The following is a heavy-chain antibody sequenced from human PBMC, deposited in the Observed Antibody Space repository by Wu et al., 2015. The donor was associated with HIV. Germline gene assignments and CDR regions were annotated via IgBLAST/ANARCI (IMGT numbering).Heavy chain of an antibody. CDR3: ARDNLGEIDY. D-gene: IGHD1-20*01. Sequence: QVHLLQSGPAVKNPGTSVKVSCKASGYTFTNFGISWVRQAPGQGLEWMGGIIPIFGTTNYAQKFQGRVTITADESTSTAYMELSSLRSEDTAVYYCARDNLGEIDYWGQGTLVTVSS. J-gene: IGHJ4*02. CDR2: IIPIFGTT. V-gene: IGHV1-69*13. CDR1: GYTFTNFG.